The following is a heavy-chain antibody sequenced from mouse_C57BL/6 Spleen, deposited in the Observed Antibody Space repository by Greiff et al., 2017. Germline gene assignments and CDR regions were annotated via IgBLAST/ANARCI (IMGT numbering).Heavy chain of an antibody. D-gene: IGHD2-1*01. CDR2: IYPGDGDT. Sequence: VQRVESGAELVKPGASVKISCKASGYAFSSYWMNWVKQRPGKGLEWIGQIYPGDGDTNYNGKFKGKATLTADKSSSTAYMQLSSLTSEDSAVYFCARCPLYYPYYFDYWGQGTTLTVSS. CDR3: ARCPLYYPYYFDY. V-gene: IGHV1-80*01. J-gene: IGHJ2*01. CDR1: GYAFSSYW.